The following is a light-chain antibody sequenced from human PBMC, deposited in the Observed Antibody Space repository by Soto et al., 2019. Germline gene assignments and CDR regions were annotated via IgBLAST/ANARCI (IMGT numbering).Light chain of an antibody. CDR1: SSDVGGYNS. CDR2: EVS. Sequence: QSALTQPASVSGSPGQSITISCTGTSSDVGGYNSVSWYQQHPGKAPKLMIYEVSNRPSGVSNRFSGSKSGNTASLTISGLQAEDESDYYCSSYRSGGSFVFGSGTKLTVL. V-gene: IGLV2-14*03. J-gene: IGLJ1*01. CDR3: SSYRSGGSFV.